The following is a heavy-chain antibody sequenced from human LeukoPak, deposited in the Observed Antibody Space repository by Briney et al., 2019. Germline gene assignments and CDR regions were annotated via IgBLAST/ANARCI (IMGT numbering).Heavy chain of an antibody. V-gene: IGHV3-7*01. CDR2: IKQDGSEK. J-gene: IGHJ6*03. CDR3: AREEQLVGTQGDYYYYYMDV. CDR1: GFTFSTYW. Sequence: GGSLRLSCAASGFTFSTYWMSWVRQAPGKGLEWVANIKQDGSEKYYVDSVKGRFTISRDNAKNSLYLQMNSLRAEDTAVYYCAREEQLVGTQGDYYYYYMDVWGKGTTVTVSS. D-gene: IGHD6-6*01.